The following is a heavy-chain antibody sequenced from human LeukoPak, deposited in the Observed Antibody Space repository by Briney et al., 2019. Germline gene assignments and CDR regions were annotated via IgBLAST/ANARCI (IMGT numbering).Heavy chain of an antibody. V-gene: IGHV3-15*01. D-gene: IGHD2-15*01. CDR3: TTEGYCSGGSCYSFDN. Sequence: IECGTTDYAEPMNGXXTIXXDYSKNTLYLQMNSLKTEDTAMYYCTTEGYCSGGSCYSFDNWGQGALVTVSS. J-gene: IGHJ4*02. CDR2: IECGTT.